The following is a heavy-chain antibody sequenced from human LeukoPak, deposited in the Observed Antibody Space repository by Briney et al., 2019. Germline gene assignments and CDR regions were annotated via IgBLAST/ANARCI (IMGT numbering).Heavy chain of an antibody. D-gene: IGHD4-17*01. CDR3: AKDRPEYDYGALLDVNWFDP. CDR1: GFTFSSYA. CDR2: ISGSGGST. Sequence: GGSLRLSCAASGFTFSSYAMSWVRQAPGRGLEWVSAISGSGGSTYYADSVEGRFTISRDNSKNTLYLQMNSLRAEDTAVYYCAKDRPEYDYGALLDVNWFDPWGQGTLVTVSS. J-gene: IGHJ5*02. V-gene: IGHV3-23*01.